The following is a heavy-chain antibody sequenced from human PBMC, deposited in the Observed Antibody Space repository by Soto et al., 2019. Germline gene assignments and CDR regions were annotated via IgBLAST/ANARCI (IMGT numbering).Heavy chain of an antibody. D-gene: IGHD2-15*01. V-gene: IGHV4-39*01. Sequence: QLQLQESGPGLVKPSETLSLTCTVSGGSISSSSYYWGWIRQPPGKRLEWIGSIYYSGSTYYNPSLKSRVTISVDTSKNHFSLRLSSVTAADTAVYYCARHSRYCSGGSCYMYYGMDVWGQGTTVTVSS. CDR1: GGSISSSSYY. J-gene: IGHJ6*02. CDR2: IYYSGST. CDR3: ARHSRYCSGGSCYMYYGMDV.